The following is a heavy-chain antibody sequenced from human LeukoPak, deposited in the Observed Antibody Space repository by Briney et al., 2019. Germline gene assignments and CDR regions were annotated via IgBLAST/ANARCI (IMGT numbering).Heavy chain of an antibody. CDR1: GFTSSAYW. V-gene: IGHV3-74*01. D-gene: IGHD2-2*01. Sequence: PGGSLRLSCAASGFTSSAYWMHWVRQAPGKGLVWVSRINSDGSTTNYADSVKGRFTISRDNAKNTLYLQMNSLTAEDTAVYYCTTDISSSACCMDVWGQGTTVTVSS. CDR3: TTDISSSACCMDV. J-gene: IGHJ6*02. CDR2: INSDGSTT.